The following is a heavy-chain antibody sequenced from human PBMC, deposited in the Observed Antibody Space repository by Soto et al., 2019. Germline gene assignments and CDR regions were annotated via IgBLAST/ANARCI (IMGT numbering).Heavy chain of an antibody. CDR1: GGSISSYY. D-gene: IGHD3-9*01. V-gene: IGHV4-59*01. CDR2: IYYSGST. J-gene: IGHJ4*02. CDR3: ARVDILTGYYWFDY. Sequence: SETLSLTCTVSGGSISSYYWSWIRQPPGKGLEWIGYIYYSGSTNYNPSLKSRVTISVDTSKNQFSLKLSSVTAADTAVYYCARVDILTGYYWFDYWGQGTLVTVSS.